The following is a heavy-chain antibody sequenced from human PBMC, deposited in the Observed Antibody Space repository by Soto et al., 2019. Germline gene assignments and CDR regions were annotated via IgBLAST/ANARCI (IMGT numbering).Heavy chain of an antibody. J-gene: IGHJ6*02. CDR2: ISAYNGNT. CDR1: VYTFTSYG. Sequence: GASVTVSCKASVYTFTSYGISWVRQAPGQGLEWMGWISAYNGNTNYAQKLQGRVTMTTDTSTSTAYMELRSLRSDDTAVYYCARDYGDDFWSGYRRSYYYYGMDVWGQGTTVTVSS. CDR3: ARDYGDDFWSGYRRSYYYYGMDV. D-gene: IGHD3-3*01. V-gene: IGHV1-18*01.